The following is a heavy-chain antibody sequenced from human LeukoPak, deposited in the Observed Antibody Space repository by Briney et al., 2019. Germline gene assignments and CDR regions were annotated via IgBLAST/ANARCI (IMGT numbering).Heavy chain of an antibody. D-gene: IGHD3-16*01. Sequence: ASVKVSCKASGYTFTGYYMHWVRQAPGQGLEWMGWINPNSGGTNYAQKFQGRVTMTRDTSISTAYMELSRLRSDDTAVYYCARSGRKVWVAASGDYFDYWGQGTLVTVSS. CDR3: ARSGRKVWVAASGDYFDY. CDR2: INPNSGGT. J-gene: IGHJ4*02. V-gene: IGHV1-2*02. CDR1: GYTFTGYY.